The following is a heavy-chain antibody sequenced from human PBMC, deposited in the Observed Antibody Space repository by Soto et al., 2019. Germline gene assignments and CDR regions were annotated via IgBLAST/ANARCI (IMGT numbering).Heavy chain of an antibody. CDR2: IYYSGST. V-gene: IGHV4-59*01. CDR1: GGTISRYY. Sequence: TSETLSLTCTVSGGTISRYYWRWIRQPPGKGLELIGYIYYSGSTSYHPSLKSRVTISLDTSKSQVPLRLSSVTAADTAVYYCARVPSLAYYYDSSGYYWWFDPWGQGTLVTVSS. D-gene: IGHD3-22*01. CDR3: ARVPSLAYYYDSSGYYWWFDP. J-gene: IGHJ5*02.